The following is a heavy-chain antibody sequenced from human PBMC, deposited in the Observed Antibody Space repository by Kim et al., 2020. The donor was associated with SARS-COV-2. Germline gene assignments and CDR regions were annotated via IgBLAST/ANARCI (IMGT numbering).Heavy chain of an antibody. CDR1: GFTFSSYA. J-gene: IGHJ6*02. Sequence: GGSLRLSCAASGFTFSSYAMSWVRQAPGKGLEWVSVISGSGGSTYYADSVKGRFTISRDNSKNTLYLQMNSLRAEDTAVYYCAKIKGRPKHDDYYGSGRGYYYYGMDVWGQGTTVTVSS. CDR3: AKIKGRPKHDDYYGSGRGYYYYGMDV. V-gene: IGHV3-23*01. D-gene: IGHD3-10*01. CDR2: ISGSGGST.